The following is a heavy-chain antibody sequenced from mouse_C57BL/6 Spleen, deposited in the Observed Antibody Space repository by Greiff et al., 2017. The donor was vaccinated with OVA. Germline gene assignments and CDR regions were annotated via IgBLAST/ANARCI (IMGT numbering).Heavy chain of an antibody. CDR2: IYPGDGDT. CDR1: GYAFSSSW. CDR3: ARLGGYGYYDPFDY. D-gene: IGHD2-3*01. J-gene: IGHJ2*01. V-gene: IGHV1-82*01. Sequence: QVQLQQSGPELVKPGASVKISCKASGYAFSSSWMNWVKQRPGKGLEWIGRIYPGDGDTNYNGKFKGKATLTADKSSSTAYMQLSSLTSEDSAVYFCARLGGYGYYDPFDYWGQGTTLTVSS.